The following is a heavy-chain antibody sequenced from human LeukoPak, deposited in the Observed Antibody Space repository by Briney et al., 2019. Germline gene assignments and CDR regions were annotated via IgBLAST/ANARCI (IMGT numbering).Heavy chain of an antibody. CDR1: GGSISSSNW. D-gene: IGHD2-2*01. V-gene: IGHV4-4*02. Sequence: SGTLSLTCAVSGGSISSSNWWSWVRPPPGKGLGWIGEIYHSGSTNYNPSLKSRVTISVDKSKNQFSLKLSSVAAADTAVYYCARDLRDPYCSSTSCYGGLDYWGQGTLVTVSS. CDR2: IYHSGST. CDR3: ARDLRDPYCSSTSCYGGLDY. J-gene: IGHJ4*02.